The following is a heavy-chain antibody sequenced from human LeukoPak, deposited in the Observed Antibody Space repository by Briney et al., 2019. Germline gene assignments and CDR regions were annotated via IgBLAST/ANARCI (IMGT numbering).Heavy chain of an antibody. CDR3: GRDQRGSYGIDY. J-gene: IGHJ4*02. CDR2: IYSGGIT. Sequence: SGGSLRLSCAASGFTVSSNYMSWVRQAPGKGLEWVSVIYSGGITYYADSVKGRFTISRDNSKNTLYLQMNSLRAEDTAVYYCGRDQRGSYGIDYWGQGTLVTVSS. CDR1: GFTVSSNY. D-gene: IGHD1-26*01. V-gene: IGHV3-66*01.